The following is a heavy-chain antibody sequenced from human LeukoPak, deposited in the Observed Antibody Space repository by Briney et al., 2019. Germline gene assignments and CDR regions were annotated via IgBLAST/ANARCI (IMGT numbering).Heavy chain of an antibody. CDR1: GFTFSNYN. CDR2: ITSTSSYI. D-gene: IGHD1-26*01. CDR3: ARDPYSGSYGDYYYYYMDV. V-gene: IGHV3-21*01. Sequence: GGSLRLSCAASGFTFSNYNMNWVRQAPGEGLEWVSSITSTSSYIYYADSVKGRFTISRDNAENSLYLQMNSLRAEDTAVYYCARDPYSGSYGDYYYYYMDVWGKGTTVTISS. J-gene: IGHJ6*03.